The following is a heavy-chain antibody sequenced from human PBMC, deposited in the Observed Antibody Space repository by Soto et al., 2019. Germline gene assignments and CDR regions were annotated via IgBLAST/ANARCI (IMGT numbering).Heavy chain of an antibody. CDR2: IVVGSGNT. D-gene: IGHD3-9*01. J-gene: IGHJ4*02. CDR3: AATGPRYFDWLFDY. CDR1: GFTFTSSA. V-gene: IGHV1-58*02. Sequence: SVKVSCKASGFTFTSSAMQWVRQARGQRLEWIGWIVVGSGNTNYAQKLQERVTITRDMSTSTAYMELSSLRSEDTAVYYCAATGPRYFDWLFDYWGQGTLVTVSS.